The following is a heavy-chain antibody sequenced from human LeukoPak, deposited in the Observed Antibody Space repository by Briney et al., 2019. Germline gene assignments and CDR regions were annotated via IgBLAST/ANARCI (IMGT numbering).Heavy chain of an antibody. D-gene: IGHD2-15*01. CDR2: INHSGST. CDR3: ARSYSGDY. J-gene: IGHJ4*02. Sequence: SETLSLTCTVYSGSFSGYYWSWIRQPPGKGLEWIGEINHSGSTNYNPSLKSRVTISVDTSKNQFSLKLSSVTAADTAVYYCARSYSGDYWGQGTLVTVSS. CDR1: SGSFSGYY. V-gene: IGHV4-34*01.